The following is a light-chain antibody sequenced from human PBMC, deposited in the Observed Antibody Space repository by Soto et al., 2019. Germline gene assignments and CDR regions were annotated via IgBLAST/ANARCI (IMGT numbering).Light chain of an antibody. CDR1: QSVRSSS. J-gene: IGKJ1*01. CDR3: QQCGSSPWT. CDR2: AAS. V-gene: IGKV3-20*01. Sequence: EIVLTQSPGTLSLSPGERATLSCRASQSVRSSSLAWYQQKPGQAPRLLIYAASSRATGIPDRFSGGGSGTDFTLTISRLEPEDFAVYYCQQCGSSPWTFGQGTKVEIK.